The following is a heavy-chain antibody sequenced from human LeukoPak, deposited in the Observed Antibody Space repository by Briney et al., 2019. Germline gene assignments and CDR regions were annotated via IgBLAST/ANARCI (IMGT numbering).Heavy chain of an antibody. Sequence: PPETLSLTCTVSGGSISSSSYYWGWIRQPPGKGLEWIGSIYYSGSTYYNPSLESRVTISVDTSKNQFSLKLSSVTAADTAVYYCARIKRITMIVASYYYYYMDVWGKGTTVTVSS. J-gene: IGHJ6*03. V-gene: IGHV4-39*01. CDR1: GGSISSSSYY. CDR3: ARIKRITMIVASYYYYYMDV. D-gene: IGHD3-22*01. CDR2: IYYSGST.